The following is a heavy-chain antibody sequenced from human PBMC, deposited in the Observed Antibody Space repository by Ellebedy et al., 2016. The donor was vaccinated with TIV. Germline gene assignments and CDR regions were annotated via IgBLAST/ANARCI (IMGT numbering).Heavy chain of an antibody. D-gene: IGHD3-22*01. CDR3: EAEAPISDSSGYLHPH. CDR1: GGSISNYY. CDR2: IHTSGTT. V-gene: IGHV4-4*07. J-gene: IGHJ4*02. Sequence: SETLSLXXTVSGGSISNYYWTWIRQPPGKGLEWIGHIHTSGTTNYNPSLKSRVTMSVDTSRNQFSLKLTSVTAADTAVYYCEAEAPISDSSGYLHPHWGQGTLVTVSS.